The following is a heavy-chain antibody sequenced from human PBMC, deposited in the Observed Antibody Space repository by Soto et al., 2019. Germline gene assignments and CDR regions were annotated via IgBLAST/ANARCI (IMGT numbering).Heavy chain of an antibody. V-gene: IGHV4-4*02. Sequence: TSETLSLTCAVSSGSISSSNWWSWVRQPPGKGLEWIGDIYHSGSTNYNPSLKSRVTISVDTSKNQFSLKLTSATAADTAVYYCARHSNRNYGLYYFDYWGLGALVTVSS. CDR2: IYHSGST. CDR3: ARHSNRNYGLYYFDY. J-gene: IGHJ4*02. CDR1: SGSISSSNW. D-gene: IGHD4-4*01.